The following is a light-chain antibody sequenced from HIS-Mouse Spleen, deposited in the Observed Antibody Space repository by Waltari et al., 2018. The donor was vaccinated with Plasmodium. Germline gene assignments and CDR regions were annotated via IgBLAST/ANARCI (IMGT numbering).Light chain of an antibody. J-gene: IGLJ3*02. Sequence: SYELTQPPSVSVSPGQTARITCSGDALPKKYAYWYQQKSGQAPVLVIYEDSKRPSGIPEGCSGSSSGTRATWTISGAQVEDEADYYCYSTDSSGNHRVFGGGTKLTVL. CDR2: EDS. CDR3: YSTDSSGNHRV. CDR1: ALPKKY. V-gene: IGLV3-10*01.